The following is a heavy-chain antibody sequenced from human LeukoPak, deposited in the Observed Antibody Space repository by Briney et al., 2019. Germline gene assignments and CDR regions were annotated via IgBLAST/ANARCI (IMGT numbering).Heavy chain of an antibody. CDR3: ARDHCSSTSCLRVNWFDP. Sequence: SQTLSLTCTVSGGSISSGSYYWSWIRQPAGKGLEWIGRIYTSGSTNYNPSLKSRVTISVDTSKNQFSLQLSSVTAADTAVYYWARDHCSSTSCLRVNWFDPWGQGTLVTVSS. V-gene: IGHV4-61*02. CDR2: IYTSGST. CDR1: GGSISSGSYY. D-gene: IGHD2-2*01. J-gene: IGHJ5*02.